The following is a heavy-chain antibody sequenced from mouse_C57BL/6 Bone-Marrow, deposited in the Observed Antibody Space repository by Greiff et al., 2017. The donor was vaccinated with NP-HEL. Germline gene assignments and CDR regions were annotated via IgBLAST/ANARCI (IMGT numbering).Heavy chain of an antibody. CDR3: AREWGYYYGAWFAY. D-gene: IGHD1-1*01. V-gene: IGHV1-55*01. Sequence: QVQLQQSGAELVKPGASVKMSCKASGYTFTSYWITWVKQRPGQGLEWIGDIYPGSGSTIYNEKFKSKATLTVDKSSSTAYMQLSSLTSEDAAVYYCAREWGYYYGAWFAYWGQGTLVTVSA. CDR1: GYTFTSYW. J-gene: IGHJ3*01. CDR2: IYPGSGST.